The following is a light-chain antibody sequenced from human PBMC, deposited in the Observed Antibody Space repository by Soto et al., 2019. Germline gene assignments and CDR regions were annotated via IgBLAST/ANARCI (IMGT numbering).Light chain of an antibody. J-gene: IGLJ2*01. CDR2: EAN. CDR1: TSDIDNYDS. V-gene: IGLV2-23*01. Sequence: QSALTQPPSVSGSPGQSVTISCTGTTSDIDNYDSVSWYQQAPGTAPKLMIYEANKRPSGVSNRFSGSKSGNTASLTISGLQPEDEAEYHCSSYAGYSTSVVFGGGTKLTVL. CDR3: SSYAGYSTSVV.